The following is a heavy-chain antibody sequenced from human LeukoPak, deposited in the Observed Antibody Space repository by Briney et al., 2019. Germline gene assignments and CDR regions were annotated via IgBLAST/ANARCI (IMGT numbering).Heavy chain of an antibody. D-gene: IGHD3-3*01. J-gene: IGHJ6*02. CDR2: MNPNSGNT. CDR3: ASSDFWSGYYIPYYYYYGTDV. Sequence: ASVKVSRKASGYTFTSYDINWVRQATGQGLEWMGWMNPNSGNTGYAQKFQGRVTMTRNTSISTAYMELSSLRSEDTAVYYCASSDFWSGYYIPYYYYYGTDVWGQGTTVTVSS. V-gene: IGHV1-8*01. CDR1: GYTFTSYD.